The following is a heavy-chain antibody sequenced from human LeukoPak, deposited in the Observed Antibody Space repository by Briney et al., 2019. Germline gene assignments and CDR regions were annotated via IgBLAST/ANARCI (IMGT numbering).Heavy chain of an antibody. J-gene: IGHJ3*02. Sequence: SETLFLTCTVSGGSISSGGYYWSWIRQHPGKGLEWIGYIYYSGSTYYNPSLKSRVAISVDTSKNQFSLKLSSVTAADTAVYYCAREPYCSGGSCYSVFAFDIWGQGTMVTVSS. D-gene: IGHD2-15*01. CDR3: AREPYCSGGSCYSVFAFDI. V-gene: IGHV4-31*03. CDR1: GGSISSGGYY. CDR2: IYYSGST.